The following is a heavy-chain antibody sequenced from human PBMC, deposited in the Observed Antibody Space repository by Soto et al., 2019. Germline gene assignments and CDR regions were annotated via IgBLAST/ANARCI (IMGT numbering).Heavy chain of an antibody. Sequence: QVQLQESGPGLVKPSQTLSLTCTVSDGSISSGDYYWSWIRQPPGKGLEWIGYIYYSGSTYYNPSLKSRVTISVDTSKNQFSPKLSSVTAADTAVYYCASQDIVVVPAVSSWGQGTLVTVSS. CDR1: DGSISSGDYY. V-gene: IGHV4-30-4*01. D-gene: IGHD2-2*01. J-gene: IGHJ5*02. CDR2: IYYSGST. CDR3: ASQDIVVVPAVSS.